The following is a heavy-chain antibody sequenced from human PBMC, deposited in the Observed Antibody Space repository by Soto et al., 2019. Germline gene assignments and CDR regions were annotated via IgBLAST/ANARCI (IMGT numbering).Heavy chain of an antibody. J-gene: IGHJ5*02. CDR1: GILFTSNW. Sequence: PGESLKISCKASGILFTSNWIVWVRQMPGKGLEWVGIIYPGDSDTRYSPSFQGQVTISADKSTDTAYLQWNSLKASDSAIYYCAKHPTFRSASDWLDHWGQGTLVTVSS. CDR2: IYPGDSDT. D-gene: IGHD6-6*01. V-gene: IGHV5-51*01. CDR3: AKHPTFRSASDWLDH.